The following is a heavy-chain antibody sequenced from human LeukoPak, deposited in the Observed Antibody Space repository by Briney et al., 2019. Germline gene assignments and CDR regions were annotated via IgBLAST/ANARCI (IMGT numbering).Heavy chain of an antibody. V-gene: IGHV4-34*01. CDR2: INHSGST. CDR3: ARRSYEGGYCSGGRCYSNSWFDP. CDR1: GGSFSSYY. D-gene: IGHD2-15*01. J-gene: IGHJ5*02. Sequence: PSETLSLTCAVYGGSFSSYYWSWIRQPPGKGLEWIGEINHSGSTNYNPFLTSRVTIAVDTSKNQFSLMLSSVTAADTAVYYCARRSYEGGYCSGGRCYSNSWFDPWGQGILVTVSS.